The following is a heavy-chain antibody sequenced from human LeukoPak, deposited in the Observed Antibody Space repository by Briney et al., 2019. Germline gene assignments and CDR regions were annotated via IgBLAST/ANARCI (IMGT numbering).Heavy chain of an antibody. CDR2: IKQDGSEK. V-gene: IGHV3-7*03. D-gene: IGHD5-18*01. J-gene: IGHJ4*02. CDR1: GFTFSNYW. CDR3: AKGANSYGPVYFDY. Sequence: GGSLRLSCAASGFTFSNYWMSWVRQAPGKWLGWVANIKQDGSEKYYVDSVKGRFTVSKDNAKNSLYLQTNSLRAEDTAVYYCAKGANSYGPVYFDYWGQGTLVTVSS.